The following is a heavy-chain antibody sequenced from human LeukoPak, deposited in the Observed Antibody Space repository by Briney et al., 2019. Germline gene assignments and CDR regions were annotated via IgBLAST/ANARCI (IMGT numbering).Heavy chain of an antibody. D-gene: IGHD6-6*01. CDR2: IYYSGST. CDR3: ARLSIEARPTFYFDY. J-gene: IGHJ4*02. V-gene: IGHV4-39*01. Sequence: PSETLSLTCFVSGGSISSSLYYWGRLRQPPGKGLEWIGSIYYSGSTYYSPSLKSRVTISVDTSKNQFSLRLRSVTAADTAVYYCARLSIEARPTFYFDYWGQGTLVTVSS. CDR1: GGSISSSLYY.